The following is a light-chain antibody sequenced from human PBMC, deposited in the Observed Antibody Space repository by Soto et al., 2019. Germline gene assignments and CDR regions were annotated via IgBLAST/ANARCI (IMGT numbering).Light chain of an antibody. CDR2: EVT. J-gene: IGLJ1*01. CDR1: SGDIGSYNR. V-gene: IGLV2-18*01. CDR3: PFV. Sequence: QSALTQPPSVSGSPGQSVTISCTGTSGDIGSYNRFSWFQQPPGTAPQLMIYEVTNRPSGVPDRFSGSKSGNTASLTISGLQPEDETSNSTPFVFGTGTKVTVL.